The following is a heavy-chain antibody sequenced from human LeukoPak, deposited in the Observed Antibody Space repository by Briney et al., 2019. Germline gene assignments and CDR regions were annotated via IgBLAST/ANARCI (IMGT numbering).Heavy chain of an antibody. CDR3: TTDAYDYSKEDY. V-gene: IGHV3-15*01. CDR2: IKSKTDGGTT. J-gene: IGHJ4*02. CDR1: GFSFSSSW. D-gene: IGHD4-11*01. Sequence: PGGSLRLSCVASGFSFSSSWMSWVRQAPGKGLEWVGRIKSKTDGGTTDYAAPVKGRFTISRDDSKNTLYLQMNSLKTEDTAMYYCTTDAYDYSKEDYWGQGTLVTVSS.